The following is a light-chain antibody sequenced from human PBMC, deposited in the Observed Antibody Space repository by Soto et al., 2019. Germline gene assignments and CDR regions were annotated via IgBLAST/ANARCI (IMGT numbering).Light chain of an antibody. CDR3: QHR. CDR1: QIVTSY. V-gene: IGKV3-11*01. Sequence: EIVLTQSPATMSLSPGERATLSCRASQIVTSYLAWYQHRPGQAPRLLIYDASNRATGIPARFSGSGSGTDFTLTISSLEPEDFAVYYCQHRLGP. CDR2: DAS. J-gene: IGKJ3*01.